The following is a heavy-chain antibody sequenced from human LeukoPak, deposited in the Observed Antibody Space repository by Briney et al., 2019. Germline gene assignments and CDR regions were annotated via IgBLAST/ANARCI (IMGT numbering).Heavy chain of an antibody. CDR2: ISGSGGST. J-gene: IGHJ4*02. D-gene: IGHD3-22*01. Sequence: PGGSLRLSCAASGFTFNSYAMSWVRQAPGKGLEWVSAISGSGGSTYYADSVKGRFTISRDNSKNTLYLQMNSLRAEDTAVYYCAKDQNPGYYDSSGYPSDYWGQGTLATVSS. CDR3: AKDQNPGYYDSSGYPSDY. CDR1: GFTFNSYA. V-gene: IGHV3-23*01.